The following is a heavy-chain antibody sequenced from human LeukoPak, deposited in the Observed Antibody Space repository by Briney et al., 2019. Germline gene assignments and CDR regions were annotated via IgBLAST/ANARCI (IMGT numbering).Heavy chain of an antibody. CDR1: GFTMEPFA. CDR3: ATWAFYHNLDV. D-gene: IGHD1-14*01. Sequence: GGSLRLSCAASGFTMEPFAMHWVRQAPGKGLEWVSNISKDGSRTYYADSVKGRFTISRDNSKNSLYLQMNSLRTEDSALYYCATWAFYHNLDVWGRGTTVTVSS. J-gene: IGHJ6*02. V-gene: IGHV3-43*02. CDR2: ISKDGSRT.